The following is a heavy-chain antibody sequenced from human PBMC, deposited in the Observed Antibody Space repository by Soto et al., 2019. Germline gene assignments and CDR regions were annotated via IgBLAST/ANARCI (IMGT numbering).Heavy chain of an antibody. CDR3: ARMVDTAMVTSYYGMDV. CDR2: MNPNSGNT. D-gene: IGHD5-18*01. Sequence: NWVRQATGQGLEWMGWMNPNSGNTGYAQKFQGRVTMTRNTSISTAYMELSSLRSEDTAVYYCARMVDTAMVTSYYGMDVWGQ. J-gene: IGHJ6*02. V-gene: IGHV1-8*01.